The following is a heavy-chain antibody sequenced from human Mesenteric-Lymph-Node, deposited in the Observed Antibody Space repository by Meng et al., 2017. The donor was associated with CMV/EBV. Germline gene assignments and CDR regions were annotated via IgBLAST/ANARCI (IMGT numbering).Heavy chain of an antibody. CDR2: ITPILGIA. Sequence: SVKVSCKASGGIFSSYAITWVRQAPGQGLEWMGGITPILGIANYAQKFQGRVTITADKTTSTAYMELSSLRSEDTAVYYCARDCEGYCSSTGTFDPWGQGTLVTVSS. CDR1: GGIFSSYA. J-gene: IGHJ5*02. CDR3: ARDCEGYCSSTGTFDP. V-gene: IGHV1-69*10. D-gene: IGHD2-2*01.